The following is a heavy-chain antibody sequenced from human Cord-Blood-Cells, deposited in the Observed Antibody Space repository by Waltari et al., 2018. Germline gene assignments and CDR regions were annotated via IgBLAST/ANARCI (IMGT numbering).Heavy chain of an antibody. J-gene: IGHJ4*02. CDR2: IYYSGGT. D-gene: IGHD6-6*01. CDR1: GGSISSSSYY. V-gene: IGHV4-39*01. Sequence: QLQLQESGPGLVKPSEPLSLTCTVSGGSISSSSYYWGWIRQPPGKGLEWIGSIYYSGGTYYSPAIKSRVTISVDTSKNQFSLKLSSVTAADTAVYYCARHGYSSSSYYFDYWGQGTLVTVSS. CDR3: ARHGYSSSSYYFDY.